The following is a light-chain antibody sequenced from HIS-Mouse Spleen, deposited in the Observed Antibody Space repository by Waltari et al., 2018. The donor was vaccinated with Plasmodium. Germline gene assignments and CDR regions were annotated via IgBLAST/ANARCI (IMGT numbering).Light chain of an antibody. CDR1: QSISSR. CDR3: QQYYSFPYT. CDR2: KAS. V-gene: IGKV1-5*03. Sequence: DIQMTQSPSTLSASVGDRVTITCRASQSISSRLAWYQQKPGKAPKLLIYKASSLESGVPSRFSGSGSGTEFTLTISSLQPDDFATYYCQQYYSFPYTFGQGTKLEIK. J-gene: IGKJ2*01.